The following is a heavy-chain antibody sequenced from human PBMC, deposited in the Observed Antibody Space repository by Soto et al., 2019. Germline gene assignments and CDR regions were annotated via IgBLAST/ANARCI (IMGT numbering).Heavy chain of an antibody. CDR1: GGSFSGYY. CDR3: ARGTGSSWYLYYYYGMDV. CDR2: INHSGST. D-gene: IGHD6-13*01. J-gene: IGHJ6*02. Sequence: TSETLSLTCAVYGGSFSGYYWSWIRQPPGKGLEWIGEINHSGSTNYNPSLKSRVTISVDTSKNQFSLKLSSVTAADTAVYYCARGTGSSWYLYYYYGMDVWGQGTTVTVSS. V-gene: IGHV4-34*01.